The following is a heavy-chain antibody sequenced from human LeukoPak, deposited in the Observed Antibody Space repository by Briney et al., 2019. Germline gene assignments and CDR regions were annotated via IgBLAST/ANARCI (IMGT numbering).Heavy chain of an antibody. D-gene: IGHD3-9*01. Sequence: SVKVSCKASGGTFSSYAISWVRQAPGQGLEWMGGIIPIFGTANYAQKFQGRVTITADESTSTAYMELSSLRSEDTAVYYCARVRYFDWLXRXXDXXXQGXXXTV. CDR3: ARVRYFDWLXRXXDX. J-gene: IGHJ4*02. CDR2: IIPIFGTA. CDR1: GGTFSSYA. V-gene: IGHV1-69*01.